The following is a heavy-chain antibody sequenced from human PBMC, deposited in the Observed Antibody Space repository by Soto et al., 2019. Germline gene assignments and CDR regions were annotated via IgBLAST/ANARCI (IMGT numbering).Heavy chain of an antibody. V-gene: IGHV1-18*01. Sequence: QVQLVQSGAEVKKPGASVKVSCKASGYTFTSYGISWVRQAPGQGLEWMGWISAYNGNTNYAQKLQGRVTMTTDTSTSTSYMELRSLRSDDTAVYYCARDSWGYDYGDYVVDYWGQGTLVTVSS. CDR3: ARDSWGYDYGDYVVDY. CDR1: GYTFTSYG. D-gene: IGHD4-17*01. J-gene: IGHJ4*02. CDR2: ISAYNGNT.